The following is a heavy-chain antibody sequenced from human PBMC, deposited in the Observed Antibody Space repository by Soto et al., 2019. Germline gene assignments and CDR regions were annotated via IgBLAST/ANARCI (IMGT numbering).Heavy chain of an antibody. J-gene: IGHJ4*02. CDR2: SNPNSGGT. Sequence: QVQLVQSGAEVKKPGASVKVSCKASGYTFTGYYMHWVRQAPGQGLEWMGGSNPNSGGTNYAQKFQVWVTMTRDTSISTAYMERSRSRSADTAVYSCARGGKAGTCDYWGQGTLVTVSS. CDR1: GYTFTGYY. D-gene: IGHD6-19*01. CDR3: ARGGKAGTCDY. V-gene: IGHV1-2*04.